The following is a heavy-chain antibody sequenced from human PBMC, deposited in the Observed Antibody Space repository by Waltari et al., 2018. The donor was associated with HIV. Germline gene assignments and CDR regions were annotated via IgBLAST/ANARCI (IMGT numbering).Heavy chain of an antibody. J-gene: IGHJ5*02. CDR1: GYTFTTYG. V-gene: IGHV1-18*01. Sequence: QVQLVQSGAEVKKPGASVKVSCKASGYTFTTYGISWVRQAPGQGLEWMGWIGVYNGNTNYAQKLQGRVTMTTDTSTRTAYMELRSLRSDDTAVYYWARTTFGEQWLVPGWFDPWGQGTLVTVSS. CDR2: IGVYNGNT. CDR3: ARTTFGEQWLVPGWFDP. D-gene: IGHD6-19*01.